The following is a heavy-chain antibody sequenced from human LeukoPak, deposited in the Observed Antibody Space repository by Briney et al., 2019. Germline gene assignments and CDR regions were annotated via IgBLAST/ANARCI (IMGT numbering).Heavy chain of an antibody. J-gene: IGHJ3*02. V-gene: IGHV4-61*02. CDR2: IYTSGST. CDR3: ARARRWDTAMGDAFDI. Sequence: PSETLSLTCTVSGGSISSGSYYWSWIRQPAGKGLEWIGRIYTSGSTNYNPSLKSRVTISVDTSKNQFSLKLSSVTAADTAVYYCARARRWDTAMGDAFDIWGQGTMVTVSS. CDR1: GGSISSGSYY. D-gene: IGHD5-18*01.